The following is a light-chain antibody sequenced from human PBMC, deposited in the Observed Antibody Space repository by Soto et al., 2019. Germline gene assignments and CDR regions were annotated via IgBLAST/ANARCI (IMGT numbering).Light chain of an antibody. CDR2: AVT. J-gene: IGLJ2*01. CDR3: QSYDRSLSSPI. Sequence: QSALTQPASVSGSPGQSITISCTGTSSDVGGYNYVSWYQQHPGKAPKLMIYAVTDRPSGVSSRFSGSKSGNTASLTISGLQAEDEADYYCQSYDRSLSSPIFGGGTKVTVL. V-gene: IGLV2-14*01. CDR1: SSDVGGYNY.